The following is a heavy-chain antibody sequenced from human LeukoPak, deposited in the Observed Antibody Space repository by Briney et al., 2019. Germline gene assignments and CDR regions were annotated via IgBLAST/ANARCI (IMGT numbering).Heavy chain of an antibody. CDR1: GYTFTGYY. CDR3: ARDDSSRWYPSNGTPDY. J-gene: IGHJ4*02. Sequence: ASVKVSCKASGYTFTGYYMHWVRQAPGQGLEWMGRINPNSGGTNYAHKFQGRVTITRDTSISTAYMELSRLRSDDTAVYYCARDDSSRWYPSNGTPDYWGQGTLVTVSS. V-gene: IGHV1-2*06. D-gene: IGHD6-13*01. CDR2: INPNSGGT.